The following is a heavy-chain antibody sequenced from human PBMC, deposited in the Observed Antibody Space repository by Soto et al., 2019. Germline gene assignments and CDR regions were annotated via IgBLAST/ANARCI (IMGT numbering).Heavy chain of an antibody. CDR1: GYTFTSYA. D-gene: IGHD6-19*01. CDR2: INAGNGNT. Sequence: QVQLVQSGAEVKKPGASVKVSCKTSGYTFTSYAMHWVRQAPGQRLEWMGWINAGNGNTKYSQKFQGRVTITIDTFASTAYIELSSLRSEDTAIYYCARDLGGWPDYWGQGTLGTVSS. J-gene: IGHJ4*02. V-gene: IGHV1-3*01. CDR3: ARDLGGWPDY.